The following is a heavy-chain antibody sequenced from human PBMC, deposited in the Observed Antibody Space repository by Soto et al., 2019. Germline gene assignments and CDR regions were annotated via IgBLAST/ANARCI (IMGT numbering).Heavy chain of an antibody. V-gene: IGHV4-31*03. CDR2: IYYSGST. J-gene: IGHJ2*01. Sequence: PSETLSLTCTVSGGSISSGGYYWSWIRQHPGKGLEWIGYIYYSGSTYDNPRLTSRVTISVDTSKHQFNLKLSSVTAVDTAVYYCAREGVGELSRYFDLWGRGTLVTVSS. CDR1: GGSISSGGYY. CDR3: AREGVGELSRYFDL. D-gene: IGHD3-10*01.